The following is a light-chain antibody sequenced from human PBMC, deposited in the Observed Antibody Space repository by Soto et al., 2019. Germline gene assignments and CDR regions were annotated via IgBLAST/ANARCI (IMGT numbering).Light chain of an antibody. J-gene: IGKJ1*01. Sequence: DIVMTQSPLSLPVTPGEPASISCRSSQSLLHSNGYNYLDLYLQKPGQSPQLLIYLGSSRASGVPGRFSGSGSGTDFTLKISRVEAEDVGVYYCMQALQTPWTFGQGTKVEIK. CDR2: LGS. V-gene: IGKV2-28*01. CDR3: MQALQTPWT. CDR1: QSLLHSNGYNY.